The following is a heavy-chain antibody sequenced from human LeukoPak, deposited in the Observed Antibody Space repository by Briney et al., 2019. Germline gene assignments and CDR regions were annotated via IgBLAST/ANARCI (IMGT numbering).Heavy chain of an antibody. CDR2: ISDSGSNT. D-gene: IGHD6-19*01. CDR3: RKDYYSSGWQNWFDP. J-gene: IGHJ5*02. CDR1: GFTFSKYA. V-gene: IGHV3-23*01. Sequence: PGGSLRLSCAASGFTFSKYAMSWVHQAPGKXXEWVSXISDSGSNTYYADSVKGRFTISRDNSKNTLYLQMNSLRAEDTAVYYCRKDYYSSGWQNWFDPWGQGSLVTVSS.